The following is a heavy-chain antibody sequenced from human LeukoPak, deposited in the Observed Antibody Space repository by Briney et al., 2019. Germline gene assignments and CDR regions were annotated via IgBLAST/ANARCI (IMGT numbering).Heavy chain of an antibody. V-gene: IGHV4-61*02. CDR1: GGSISSGSYY. J-gene: IGHJ6*02. CDR2: IYTSGST. CDR3: ASLYQAANYYYYGMDV. Sequence: SQTLSLTCTVPGGSISSGSYYWSWIRQPAGKGLEWIGRIYTSGSTNYNPSLKSRVTISVDTSKNQFSLKLSSVTAADTAVYYCASLYQAANYYYYGMDVWGQGTTVTVSS. D-gene: IGHD3-16*02.